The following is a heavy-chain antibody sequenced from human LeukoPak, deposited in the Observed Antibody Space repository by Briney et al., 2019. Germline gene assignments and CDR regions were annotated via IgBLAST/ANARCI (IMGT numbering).Heavy chain of an antibody. J-gene: IGHJ4*02. V-gene: IGHV4-59*08. CDR3: ASQKGYSSNWYVDY. CDR1: GGSISSYY. CDR2: IYYSGST. Sequence: SETLSLTCTVSGGSISSYYWSWIRQPPGKGLEWIGYIYYSGSTNYNPSLKSRVTISVDTSKNQFSLKLSSVTTADTAVYYCASQKGYSSNWYVDYWGQGTLVTVSS. D-gene: IGHD6-13*01.